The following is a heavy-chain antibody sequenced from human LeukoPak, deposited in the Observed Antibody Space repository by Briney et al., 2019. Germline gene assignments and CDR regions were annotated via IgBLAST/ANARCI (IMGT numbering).Heavy chain of an antibody. CDR3: ASNGGPPTTVTLYYFDY. Sequence: SVKVSCKASGGTFSSYAISWVRQAPGQGLEWMGGIIPIFGTANYAQKFQGRVTITADKSTSTAYMELSSLRSEDTAAYYCASNGGPPTTVTLYYFDYWGQGTLVTVSS. V-gene: IGHV1-69*06. J-gene: IGHJ4*02. CDR1: GGTFSSYA. CDR2: IIPIFGTA. D-gene: IGHD4-17*01.